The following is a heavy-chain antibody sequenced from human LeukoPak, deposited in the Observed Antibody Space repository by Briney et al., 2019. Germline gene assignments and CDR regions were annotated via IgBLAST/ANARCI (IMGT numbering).Heavy chain of an antibody. V-gene: IGHV4-59*02. CDR1: GGSVSSYY. CDR2: IYYSGST. D-gene: IGHD5-18*01. J-gene: IGHJ4*02. Sequence: SETLSLTCTVSGGSVSSYYWSWIRQPPGKGLEWIGYIYYSGSTNYNPSLKSRVTISVDTSKNQFSLKLSSVTAADTAVYYCARGYSYGSLADWGQGTLVTVSS. CDR3: ARGYSYGSLAD.